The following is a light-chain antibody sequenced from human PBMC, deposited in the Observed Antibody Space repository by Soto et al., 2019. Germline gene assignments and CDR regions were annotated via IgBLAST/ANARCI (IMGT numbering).Light chain of an antibody. J-gene: IGLJ3*02. V-gene: IGLV1-44*01. CDR3: AAWDDSLNGWV. Sequence: QSVLTQPPSASGTPGQRVTISCSGSSSNIGSNTVNWYQQLPGTAPKLLIYSNNQRPSGVPDRFSGSKSGTSASLAISGLQSEDEDDYYCAAWDDSLNGWVFGGGTKLTVL. CDR1: SSNIGSNT. CDR2: SNN.